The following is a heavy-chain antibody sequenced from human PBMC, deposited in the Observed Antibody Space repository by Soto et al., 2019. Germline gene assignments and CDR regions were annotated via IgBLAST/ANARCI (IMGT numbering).Heavy chain of an antibody. CDR3: ARGSMVRGPTPFDY. CDR1: GGSIRSYY. Sequence: PSETLSLTCNVSGGSIRSYYWNWIRQPPGKTLEWIGDVYYSGSANYNPYLKSRVTISVDMSKNQFSLKLNSVTAADTAVYYCARGSMVRGPTPFDYWGRGTLVTVSS. CDR2: VYYSGSA. J-gene: IGHJ4*02. V-gene: IGHV4-59*01. D-gene: IGHD3-10*01.